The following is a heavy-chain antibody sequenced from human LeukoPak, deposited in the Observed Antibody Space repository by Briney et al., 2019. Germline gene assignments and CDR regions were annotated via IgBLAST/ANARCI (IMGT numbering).Heavy chain of an antibody. V-gene: IGHV3-21*01. CDR3: AREIGRGYSGYDRYYFDY. CDR2: ISSSSSYI. J-gene: IGHJ4*02. Sequence: PGGSLRLSCAASEFTFSSYSMNWVRQAPGKGLEWVSSISSSSSYIYYADSVKGRFTISRDNAKNSLYLQMNSLRAEDTAVYYCAREIGRGYSGYDRYYFDYWGQGTLVTVSS. CDR1: EFTFSSYS. D-gene: IGHD5-12*01.